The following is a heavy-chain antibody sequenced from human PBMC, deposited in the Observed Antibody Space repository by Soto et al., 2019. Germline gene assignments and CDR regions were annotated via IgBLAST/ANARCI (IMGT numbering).Heavy chain of an antibody. Sequence: GSLRLSCAAFGFTFSSYAMSWVRHAPGKGLEWVSAISGSGGSTYYADSVKARFTISRDNSKNTLYLQMNSLRAEDTAVYYCAKDSKDYDFWSGYPYTFDPWGQGTLVTVSS. CDR3: AKDSKDYDFWSGYPYTFDP. CDR1: GFTFSSYA. J-gene: IGHJ5*02. D-gene: IGHD3-3*01. CDR2: ISGSGGST. V-gene: IGHV3-23*01.